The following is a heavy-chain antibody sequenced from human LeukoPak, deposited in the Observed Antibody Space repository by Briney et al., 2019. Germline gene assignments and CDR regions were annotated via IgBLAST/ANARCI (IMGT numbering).Heavy chain of an antibody. D-gene: IGHD3-3*01. V-gene: IGHV3-30*18. CDR3: AKEIRWRFDY. CDR1: GFTFNTYG. J-gene: IGHJ4*02. Sequence: PGGSLRLSCAASGFTFNTYGMHWVRQAPGKGLEWVAVISYDGSNKYYVDSVKGRFTISRDNSKNTLYLRMNSLRAEDTAVYYCAKEIRWRFDYWGQGTLVTVSS. CDR2: ISYDGSNK.